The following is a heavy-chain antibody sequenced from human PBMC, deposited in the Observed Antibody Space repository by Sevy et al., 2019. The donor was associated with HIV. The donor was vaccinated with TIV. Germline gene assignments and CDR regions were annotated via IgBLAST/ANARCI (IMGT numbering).Heavy chain of an antibody. CDR3: VRQELATAAPRPY. V-gene: IGHV4-34*01. Sequence: SETLSLTCTVHGEPFSGYYWSWIRQPPGKGLEWIGEINHSGITHYNPSLKSRVTLSVDTSKNHFSLKLSSVTAADTAVYYCVRQELATAAPRPYWGQGSLVTVSS. CDR1: GEPFSGYY. J-gene: IGHJ4*02. D-gene: IGHD6-6*01. CDR2: INHSGIT.